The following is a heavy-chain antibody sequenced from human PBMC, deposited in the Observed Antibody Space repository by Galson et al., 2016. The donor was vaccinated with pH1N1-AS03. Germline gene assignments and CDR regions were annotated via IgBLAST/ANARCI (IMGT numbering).Heavy chain of an antibody. V-gene: IGHV4-39*01. D-gene: IGHD4-17*01. Sequence: ETLSLTCTVSGGSISSSSYYWGWIRQPPGKGLEWIGSIYYSGSTYYNPSLKSRVTISVDTSKNQFSLKLSSVTAADTAVYYCARRVYGDYVAWFDPWGQGTLVTVSS. CDR2: IYYSGST. CDR1: GGSISSSSYY. CDR3: ARRVYGDYVAWFDP. J-gene: IGHJ5*02.